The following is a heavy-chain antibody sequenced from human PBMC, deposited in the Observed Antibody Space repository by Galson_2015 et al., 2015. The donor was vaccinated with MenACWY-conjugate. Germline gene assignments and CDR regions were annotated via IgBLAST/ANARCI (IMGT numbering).Heavy chain of an antibody. J-gene: IGHJ4*02. CDR1: GFTFSSYA. CDR3: AKDPKNYGDYYFDY. V-gene: IGHV3-23*01. D-gene: IGHD4-17*01. CDR2: ISGSGGST. Sequence: SLRLSCAASGFTFSSYAMSWVRQAPGKGLEWVSTISGSGGSTYCADSVKGRFTISRDNSKNTLYLQMNSLRAEDTAVYYCAKDPKNYGDYYFDYWGQGTLVTVSS.